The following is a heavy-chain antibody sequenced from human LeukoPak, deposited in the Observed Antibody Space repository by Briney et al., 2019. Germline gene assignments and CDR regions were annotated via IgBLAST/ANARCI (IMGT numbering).Heavy chain of an antibody. Sequence: SETLSLTCAVYGGSFSGYYWSWIRQPPGKGLEWIGEINHSGSTNYNPSLKSRVTISVDTSKNQFSLKLSSVTAADTAVYYCARMAYSSSWRARLGWFDPWGQGTLVTVSS. V-gene: IGHV4-34*01. CDR1: GGSFSGYY. D-gene: IGHD6-13*01. J-gene: IGHJ5*02. CDR2: INHSGST. CDR3: ARMAYSSSWRARLGWFDP.